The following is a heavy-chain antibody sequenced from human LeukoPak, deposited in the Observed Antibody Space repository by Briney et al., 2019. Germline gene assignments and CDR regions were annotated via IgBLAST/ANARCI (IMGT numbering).Heavy chain of an antibody. CDR1: GYTFTSYY. CDR2: INPSGGST. J-gene: IGHJ5*02. Sequence: ASVKVSCKASGYTFTSYYMHWLRQAPGQGLEWMGIINPSGGSTSYAQKFQGRVTMTMDTSTSTVYMELSSMRSEDTAVYYCARCSMETRFLEWNWFDPWGQGTLVTVSS. V-gene: IGHV1-46*01. CDR3: ARCSMETRFLEWNWFDP. D-gene: IGHD3-3*01.